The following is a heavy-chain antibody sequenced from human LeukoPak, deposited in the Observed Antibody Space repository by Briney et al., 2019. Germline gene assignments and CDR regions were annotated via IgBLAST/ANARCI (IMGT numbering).Heavy chain of an antibody. V-gene: IGHV3-21*01. D-gene: IGHD1-1*01. Sequence: GGSLRLSCAASGFTCSSYTMNWVRQAPGKGLEWDSSITRSSSYVYYADSVKGRFTISRDNAKDSLFLQMNSLRAEDTAVYFCARDGRNWKFDYWGQGALVTVSS. CDR3: ARDGRNWKFDY. CDR2: ITRSSSYV. J-gene: IGHJ4*02. CDR1: GFTCSSYT.